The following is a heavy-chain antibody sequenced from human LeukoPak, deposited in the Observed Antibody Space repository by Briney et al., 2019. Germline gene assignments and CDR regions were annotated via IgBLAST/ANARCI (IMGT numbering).Heavy chain of an antibody. J-gene: IGHJ6*03. CDR1: GFTFSSYA. D-gene: IGHD3-9*01. CDR2: ISGSGGVI. Sequence: GGSLRLSCAASGFTFSSYAMNWVRQAPGKGLEWVSVISGSGGVIYYVDSVKGRFTVSRDNSKNTLYLQMNSLRVEDTAVYYCAKGSRYDILTGYSAFYYFYMDVWGKGTTVTVSS. CDR3: AKGSRYDILTGYSAFYYFYMDV. V-gene: IGHV3-23*01.